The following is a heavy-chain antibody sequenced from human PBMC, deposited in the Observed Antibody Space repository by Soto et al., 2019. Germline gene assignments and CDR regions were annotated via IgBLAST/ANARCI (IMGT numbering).Heavy chain of an antibody. CDR2: INPNGGST. CDR1: GYTFTTYY. D-gene: IGHD2-15*01. J-gene: IGHJ4*02. CDR3: ARAGYCSGGTCFHGNSDY. Sequence: QVQLVQSRAEVKRPGASVKVSCKASGYTFTTYYMHWVRQAPGQGLEWLGIINPNGGSTNYAQKCQGRVTMTRDTSTSTVYLELRSLRSEDTAVYYCARAGYCSGGTCFHGNSDYRGQGTLVNVSA. V-gene: IGHV1-46*01.